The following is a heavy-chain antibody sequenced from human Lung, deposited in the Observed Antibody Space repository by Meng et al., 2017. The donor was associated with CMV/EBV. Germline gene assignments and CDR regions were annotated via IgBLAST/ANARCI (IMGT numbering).Heavy chain of an antibody. J-gene: IGHJ3*01. CDR2: ISGGRGDT. D-gene: IGHD3/OR15-3a*01. CDR3: AKPFWTGYGPFDL. Sequence: SCAASGSPFGNYVMTWVRQGPGKGLEWVSSISGGRGDTHSASPVHGRFSSSRDDSKNTLYLQMNSLRDEDTAVYYCAKPFWTGYGPFDLWGQGTXV. CDR1: GSPFGNYV. V-gene: IGHV3-23*01.